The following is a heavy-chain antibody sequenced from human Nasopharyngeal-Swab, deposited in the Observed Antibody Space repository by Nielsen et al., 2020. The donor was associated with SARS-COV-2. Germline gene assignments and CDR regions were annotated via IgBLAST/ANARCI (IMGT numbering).Heavy chain of an antibody. CDR2: MNPDGDKI. D-gene: IGHD4-11*01. CDR1: GFSFSTSW. J-gene: IGHJ4*02. Sequence: GESLKTFCAASGFSFSTSWMNWARQAPGKGLEWVANMNPDGDKIYYADSVKGRFTMSRDNAENSLYLQMNSLRAEDTAVYYCARDKAYSTYDYWGQGTLVTVSS. V-gene: IGHV3-7*03. CDR3: ARDKAYSTYDY.